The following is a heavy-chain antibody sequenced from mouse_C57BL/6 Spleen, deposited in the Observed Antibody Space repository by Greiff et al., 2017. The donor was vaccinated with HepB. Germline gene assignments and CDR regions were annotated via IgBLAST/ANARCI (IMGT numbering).Heavy chain of an antibody. D-gene: IGHD1-1*01. CDR2: IWTGGGT. Sequence: QVQLKESGPGLVAPSQSLSITCTVSGFSLTSYAISWVRQPPGKGLEWLGVIWTGGGTNYNSALKSRLSISKDNAKSQVFLKMNSLQTDDTARYYCARITTVVAKNYFDYWGQGTTLTVSS. CDR1: GFSLTSYA. V-gene: IGHV2-9-1*01. CDR3: ARITTVVAKNYFDY. J-gene: IGHJ2*01.